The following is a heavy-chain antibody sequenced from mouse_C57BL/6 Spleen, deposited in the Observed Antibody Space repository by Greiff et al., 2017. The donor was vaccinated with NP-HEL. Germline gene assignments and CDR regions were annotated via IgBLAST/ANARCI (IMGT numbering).Heavy chain of an antibody. CDR3: AVLDYVVYFDY. CDR1: GFNIKDYY. CDR2: IDPEDGET. J-gene: IGHJ2*01. D-gene: IGHD2-4*01. Sequence: VQLQQSGAELVKPGASVKLSCTASGFNIKDYYMHWVKQRPDQGLAWIGRIDPEDGETKYAPKFPGKATITADTSSNTAYLQLSSLTSEDTAVYYCAVLDYVVYFDYWGQGTTLTVSS. V-gene: IGHV14-2*01.